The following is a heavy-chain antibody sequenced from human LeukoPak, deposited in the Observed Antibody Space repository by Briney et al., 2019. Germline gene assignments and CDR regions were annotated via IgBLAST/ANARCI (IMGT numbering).Heavy chain of an antibody. CDR2: INPSGGST. J-gene: IGHJ3*02. D-gene: IGHD3-3*01. Sequence: GASVKVSCKASGYTFTSYYMHWVRQAPGQGLEWMGIINPSGGSTSYAQKFQGRVTMTRDTSTSTVYMELSSLRSEDTAVYYCARGGGDYDFWSGYYSGQDAFDIWGQGTMATVSS. CDR3: ARGGGDYDFWSGYYSGQDAFDI. V-gene: IGHV1-46*01. CDR1: GYTFTSYY.